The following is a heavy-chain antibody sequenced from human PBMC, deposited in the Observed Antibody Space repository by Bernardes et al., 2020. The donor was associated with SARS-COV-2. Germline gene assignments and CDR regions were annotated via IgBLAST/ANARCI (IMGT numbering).Heavy chain of an antibody. Sequence: GWSLRLSCAASGFTFSNFWMSWVRQAPGKGLVWVANIKDDGSEKYYVDSVRGRFTISRDNAENSLSLQMNSLRVEDTAVYYCVRDFQTYWGQGTLVTVSS. CDR1: GFTFSNFW. J-gene: IGHJ4*02. CDR3: VRDFQTY. CDR2: IKDDGSEK. V-gene: IGHV3-7*03.